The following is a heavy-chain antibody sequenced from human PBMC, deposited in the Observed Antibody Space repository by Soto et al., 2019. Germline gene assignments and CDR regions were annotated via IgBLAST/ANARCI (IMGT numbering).Heavy chain of an antibody. J-gene: IGHJ6*02. V-gene: IGHV4-59*01. CDR1: GGSISSYY. Sequence: QVQLQESGPGLAKPSETLSLTCTVSGGSISSYYWSWIRQPPGKGLEWIGYIYYSGSTNYNPSLKSRVTISVDTSKNQFSLKLSSVTAADTAVYYCARDSVRDDYYGSGSYQYGMDVWGQGTTVTVSS. CDR2: IYYSGST. CDR3: ARDSVRDDYYGSGSYQYGMDV. D-gene: IGHD3-10*01.